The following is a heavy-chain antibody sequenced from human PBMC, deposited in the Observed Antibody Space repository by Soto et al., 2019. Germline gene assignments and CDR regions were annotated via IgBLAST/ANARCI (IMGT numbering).Heavy chain of an antibody. CDR3: ARVTIQLWQEDYYGMDV. D-gene: IGHD5-18*01. CDR1: GFTFSSYS. V-gene: IGHV3-21*01. CDR2: ISSSSSYI. Sequence: EVQLVESGGGLVKPGGSLRLSCAASGFTFSSYSMNWVRQAPGKGLEWVSSISSSSSYIYYADSVKGRFTISRDNAKNXXYLQMNSLRAEDTAVYYCARVTIQLWQEDYYGMDVWGQGTTVTVSS. J-gene: IGHJ6*02.